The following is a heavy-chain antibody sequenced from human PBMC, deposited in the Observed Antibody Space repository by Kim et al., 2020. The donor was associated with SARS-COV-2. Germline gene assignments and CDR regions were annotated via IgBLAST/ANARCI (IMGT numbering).Heavy chain of an antibody. D-gene: IGHD3-10*01. J-gene: IGHJ3*02. CDR3: ARDLRWFRESIKGDAFDI. V-gene: IGHV4-59*01. Sequence: KSRVTISVDTSKNQFSLKLSSVTAADTAVYYCARDLRWFRESIKGDAFDIWGQGTMVTVSS.